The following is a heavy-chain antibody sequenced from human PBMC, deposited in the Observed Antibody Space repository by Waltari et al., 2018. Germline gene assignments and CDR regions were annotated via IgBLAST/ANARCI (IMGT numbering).Heavy chain of an antibody. CDR2: ISGRGGRT. CDR3: ARSDITMIDY. V-gene: IGHV3-23*04. Sequence: EVQLVESGGGLVQPGGSLRLSCAASGFTFSSYAMSWVRQAPGKGLEWVPGISGRGGRTYYADSVKGRFTISRDKSKNTLYLQMNSLRAEDTAVYYCARSDITMIDYWGQGTLVTVSS. D-gene: IGHD3-22*01. CDR1: GFTFSSYA. J-gene: IGHJ4*02.